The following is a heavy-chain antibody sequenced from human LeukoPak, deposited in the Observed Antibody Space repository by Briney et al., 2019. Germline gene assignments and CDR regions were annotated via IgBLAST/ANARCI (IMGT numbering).Heavy chain of an antibody. CDR1: GFTFSNAW. Sequence: PGGSLRLSCAASGFTFSNAWMSWVRQAPGKGLEWVGRIKSKTDGGTTDYAAPVKGRFTISRDDSKNTLYLQMNSLKTEDTAVYYCTGGWELEMGAFDIWGQGTMVTVSS. CDR2: IKSKTDGGTT. CDR3: TGGWELEMGAFDI. V-gene: IGHV3-15*01. J-gene: IGHJ3*02. D-gene: IGHD1-26*01.